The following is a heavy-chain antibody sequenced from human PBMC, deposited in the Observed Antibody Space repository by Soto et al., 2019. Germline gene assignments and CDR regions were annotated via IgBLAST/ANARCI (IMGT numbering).Heavy chain of an antibody. CDR3: ARDSSPYGDYVGFDY. V-gene: IGHV1-18*01. D-gene: IGHD4-17*01. CDR2: ISAYNGNT. CDR1: GYTFTSYG. J-gene: IGHJ4*02. Sequence: ASVKVSCKASGYTFTSYGISWVRQAPGQGLEWMGWISAYNGNTNYAQKLQGRVTMTTDTSTSTAYMELRSLRSDDTAVYYCARDSSPYGDYVGFDYWGQGTLVTVPQ.